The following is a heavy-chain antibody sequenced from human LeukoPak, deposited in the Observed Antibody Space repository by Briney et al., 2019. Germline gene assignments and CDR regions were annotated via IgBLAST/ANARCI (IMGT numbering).Heavy chain of an antibody. Sequence: PGGSLRLSCAASGFTFSSYAMSWVRQAPGKGLEWVSAISGSGGSTYYADSVKGRFTISRDNSKNTLYLQMNSLRAEDTAVYYCARDCEDYDSSGCFDYWGQGTLVTVSS. J-gene: IGHJ4*02. CDR3: ARDCEDYDSSGCFDY. V-gene: IGHV3-23*01. D-gene: IGHD3-22*01. CDR1: GFTFSSYA. CDR2: ISGSGGST.